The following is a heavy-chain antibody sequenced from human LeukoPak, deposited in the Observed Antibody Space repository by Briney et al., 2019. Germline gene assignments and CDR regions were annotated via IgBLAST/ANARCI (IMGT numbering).Heavy chain of an antibody. V-gene: IGHV3-15*01. CDR1: GFTCGNTW. CDR3: TTDRGIAARPLFDH. J-gene: IGHJ4*02. CDR2: IKSKGDGGTT. Sequence: GGSLRLSCAASGFTCGNTWMGWVRQAPGKGLEWVGRIKSKGDGGTTDYAAPVKGRFTISRDDSKNTPYLQMNSLKTEDTAVYYCTTDRGIAARPLFDHWGQGTLVTVSS. D-gene: IGHD6-6*01.